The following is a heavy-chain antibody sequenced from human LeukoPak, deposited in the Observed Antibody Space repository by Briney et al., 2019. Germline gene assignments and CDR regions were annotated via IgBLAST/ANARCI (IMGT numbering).Heavy chain of an antibody. Sequence: PSETLSLTCTVSGVSITSYYWNWIRQPPGKGLEWIGYIYYSGSTNYNPSLKSRVTISVDTSKDQFSLKLSSVTAADTAVYYCARGPYYYMDVWGKGTTVTVSS. CDR1: GVSITSYY. J-gene: IGHJ6*03. V-gene: IGHV4-59*01. CDR3: ARGPYYYMDV. CDR2: IYYSGST.